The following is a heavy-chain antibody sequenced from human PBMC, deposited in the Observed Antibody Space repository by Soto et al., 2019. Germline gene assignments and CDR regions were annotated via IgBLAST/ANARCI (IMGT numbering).Heavy chain of an antibody. V-gene: IGHV4-31*03. CDR2: ISYSGSA. Sequence: QVQLQESGPGLVKSSQTLSLTCTVSGGSISSDGNYWSWIRQHPGKGLEWIGYISYSGSANYNPSLKSRVTMSVDTSKNQFSLKLNSVTAADTAVYYCARARMVRGIIYYYGMDVWGQGTTVTVSS. CDR3: ARARMVRGIIYYYGMDV. J-gene: IGHJ6*02. CDR1: GGSISSDGNY. D-gene: IGHD3-10*01.